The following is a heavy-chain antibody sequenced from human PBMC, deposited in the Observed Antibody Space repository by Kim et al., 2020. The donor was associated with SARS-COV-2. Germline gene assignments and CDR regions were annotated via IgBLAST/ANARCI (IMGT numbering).Heavy chain of an antibody. CDR2: RGSN. CDR3: ARGPILPDS. Sequence: RGSNNSTPSLKTRVTISIDTSKNQFTLKLNSVTPADTAIYYGARGPILPDSWGQGTLVTVSS. D-gene: IGHD2-15*01. J-gene: IGHJ4*02. V-gene: IGHV4-34*01.